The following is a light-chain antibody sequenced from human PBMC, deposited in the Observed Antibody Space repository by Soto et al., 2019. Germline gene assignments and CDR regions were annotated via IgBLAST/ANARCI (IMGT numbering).Light chain of an antibody. CDR2: EVS. CDR1: QSLLSSGGETY. J-gene: IGKJ5*01. Sequence: DIVMSQTPLSLSVTPGQPASISCRSSQSLLSSGGETYLFWYLQRPGQSPQLLIYEVSNRISAVPDRFSGSGSGTDFTLKIGRVEAEDAGVYCMQSTQLPLTFGQGTRREIK. V-gene: IGKV2D-29*02. CDR3: MQSTQLPLT.